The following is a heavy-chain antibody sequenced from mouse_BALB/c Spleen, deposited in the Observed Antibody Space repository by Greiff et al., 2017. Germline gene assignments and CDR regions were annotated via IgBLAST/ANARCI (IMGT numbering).Heavy chain of an antibody. V-gene: IGHV5-6*01. J-gene: IGHJ3*01. D-gene: IGHD2-3*01. CDR3: ARLMVTTSWFAY. CDR1: GFTFSSYG. Sequence: EVKLVESGGDLVKPGGSLKLSCAALGFTFSSYGLSWVPQPPDKRLEWVATISSGGSYTYYPDSVRGRFTISRDNAKNTLYLQMSSRKSEDTAMYYCARLMVTTSWFAYWGQGTLVTVSA. CDR2: ISSGGSYT.